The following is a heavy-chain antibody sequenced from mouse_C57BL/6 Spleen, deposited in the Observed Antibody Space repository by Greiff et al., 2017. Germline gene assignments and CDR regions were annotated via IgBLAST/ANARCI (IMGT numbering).Heavy chain of an antibody. CDR2: IYPGDGDT. CDR1: GYAFSSSW. Sequence: QVQLQQSGPELVKPGASVKISCKASGYAFSSSWMNWVKQRPGKGLEWIGRIYPGDGDTNYNGKFKGKATLTADKSSSTAYMQLSSLTSEDSAVYFCAREGDTSAYYFDYRGQGTTLTVSS. V-gene: IGHV1-82*01. CDR3: AREGDTSAYYFDY. J-gene: IGHJ2*01.